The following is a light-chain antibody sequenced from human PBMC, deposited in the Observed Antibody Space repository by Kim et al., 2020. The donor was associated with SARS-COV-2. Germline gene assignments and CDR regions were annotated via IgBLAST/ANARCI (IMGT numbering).Light chain of an antibody. Sequence: SPGERATLPCRASQTFSSTYLAWYQQKPGQAPRLLIHDVSNRATGIPDRFSGSGSGTDFTLTISRLEPEDFAVYYCQHYGDSFHTFGQGTKLEI. V-gene: IGKV3-20*01. CDR3: QHYGDSFHT. J-gene: IGKJ2*01. CDR2: DVS. CDR1: QTFSSTY.